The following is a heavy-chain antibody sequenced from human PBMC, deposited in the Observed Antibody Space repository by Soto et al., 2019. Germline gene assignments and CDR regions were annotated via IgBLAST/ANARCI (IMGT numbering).Heavy chain of an antibody. CDR3: AATWIQLWVFDY. Sequence: QVQLQESGPGLVKPSETLSLTCTVSGGSISSYYWSWIRQPPGKGLEWIGYIYYIGSTNYNPSLKSRVTISVDTSKNQFSLKLSSVTAADTAVYYCAATWIQLWVFDYWGQGTLVTVSS. CDR2: IYYIGST. V-gene: IGHV4-59*01. D-gene: IGHD5-18*01. J-gene: IGHJ4*02. CDR1: GGSISSYY.